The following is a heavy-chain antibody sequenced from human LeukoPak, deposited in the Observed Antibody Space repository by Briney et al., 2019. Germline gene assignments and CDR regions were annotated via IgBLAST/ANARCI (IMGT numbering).Heavy chain of an antibody. D-gene: IGHD2-15*01. Sequence: GGSLRLSRAASGFTFSDYYMSWIRQAPGKGLEWVSYISSSSSYTNYADSVKGRFTISRDNAKNSLYLQMNSLRAEDTAAYYCAREAGYGLHIDYWGQGTLVTVSS. CDR3: AREAGYGLHIDY. CDR1: GFTFSDYY. V-gene: IGHV3-11*06. J-gene: IGHJ4*02. CDR2: ISSSSSYT.